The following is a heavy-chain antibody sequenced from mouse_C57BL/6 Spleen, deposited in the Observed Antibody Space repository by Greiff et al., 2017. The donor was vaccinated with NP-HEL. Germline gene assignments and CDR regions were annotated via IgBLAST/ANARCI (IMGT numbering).Heavy chain of an antibody. CDR1: GYTFTSYW. CDR2: IHPNSGST. CDR3: ARRHYSNYDGWYFDV. D-gene: IGHD2-5*01. J-gene: IGHJ1*03. Sequence: QVQLQQPGAELVKPGASVKLSCKASGYTFTSYWMHWVKQRPGQGLEWIGMIHPNSGSTNYNEKFKSKATLTVDKSSSTAYMQLSSLTSEDSAVYYCARRHYSNYDGWYFDVWGTGTTVTVSS. V-gene: IGHV1-64*01.